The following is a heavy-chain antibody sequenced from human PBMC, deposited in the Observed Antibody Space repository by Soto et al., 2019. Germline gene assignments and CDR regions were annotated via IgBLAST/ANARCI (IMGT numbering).Heavy chain of an antibody. CDR2: INAGNGNT. Sequence: ASVKVSCKASGYTFTSYAMHWVRQAPGQRLEWMGWINAGNGNTKYSQKFQGRVTITRDTSASTAYMELSSLRSEDTAVYYCATETLPSRLAYWGQGTLVTVSS. CDR3: ATETLPSRLAY. V-gene: IGHV1-3*01. J-gene: IGHJ1*01. CDR1: GYTFTSYA. D-gene: IGHD2-2*01.